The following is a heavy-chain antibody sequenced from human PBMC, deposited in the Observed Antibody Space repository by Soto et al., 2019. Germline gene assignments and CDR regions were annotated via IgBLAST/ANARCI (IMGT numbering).Heavy chain of an antibody. CDR2: IYWDDDK. Sequence: QITLKESGPTLVKPTQTLTLTCTFSGFSLSTSGVGVAWIRQPPGKALEWLALIYWDDDKRYSPSLKSRLTIAKDTSTNQVVLIMMNMDPVDTATYYCADLSRGVRGFYYYYYGMDVWGQGTTVTVSS. CDR1: GFSLSTSGVG. D-gene: IGHD3-10*01. J-gene: IGHJ6*02. V-gene: IGHV2-5*02. CDR3: ADLSRGVRGFYYYYYGMDV.